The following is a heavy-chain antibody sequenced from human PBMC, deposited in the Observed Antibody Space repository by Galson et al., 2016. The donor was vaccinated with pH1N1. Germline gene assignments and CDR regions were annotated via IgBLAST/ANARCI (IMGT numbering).Heavy chain of an antibody. CDR1: GFSLSTSGVG. J-gene: IGHJ4*02. CDR3: AHRGTIFEEYYFDY. D-gene: IGHD3-3*01. Sequence: PALVKPTQTLTLTCTFSGFSLSTSGVGVGWIRQPPGKALEWLALIYWDDDKRYSTSLKRRLTITKDTSKNQVVLTINNMDPLDTATYYCAHRGTIFEEYYFDYWGQGTLVTVSS. CDR2: IYWDDDK. V-gene: IGHV2-5*02.